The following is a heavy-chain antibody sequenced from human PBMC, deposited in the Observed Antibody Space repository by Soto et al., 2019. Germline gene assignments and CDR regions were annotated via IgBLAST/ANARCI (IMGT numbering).Heavy chain of an antibody. D-gene: IGHD6-13*01. V-gene: IGHV4-39*01. J-gene: IGHJ5*02. CDR2: IYYSGST. Sequence: QLQLQESGPGLVKPSETLSLTCTVSGGSISSSSYYWGWIRQPPGKGLEWIGSIYYSGSTYYNPSLKSRVTISVDTSKNQFSLKLSSVTAADTAVYYCARHVQQLENWFDPWGQGTLVTVSS. CDR1: GGSISSSSYY. CDR3: ARHVQQLENWFDP.